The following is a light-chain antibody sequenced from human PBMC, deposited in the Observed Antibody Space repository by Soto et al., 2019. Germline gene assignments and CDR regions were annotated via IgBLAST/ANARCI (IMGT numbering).Light chain of an antibody. Sequence: DIVMTQTPLSLSVTPGQPASISCRSSQSLVYSDGQTYLYWYLQRPGQPPQLLIYQVSNRFSGVADRFSGSGSGTYFTLKISRVEAEDVGVYYCLQSVEAPWTFGQGTRLEIK. V-gene: IGKV2D-29*01. CDR3: LQSVEAPWT. CDR2: QVS. J-gene: IGKJ5*01. CDR1: QSLVYSDGQTY.